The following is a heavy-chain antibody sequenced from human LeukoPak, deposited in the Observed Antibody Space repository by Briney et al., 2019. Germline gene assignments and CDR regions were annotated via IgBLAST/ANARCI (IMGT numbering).Heavy chain of an antibody. V-gene: IGHV4-4*07. J-gene: IGHJ5*02. D-gene: IGHD2-2*01. CDR3: AQAAALNWFDP. CDR2: IYTSGST. Sequence: SETLSLTCTVSGGLINRIEYYWSWIRQPAGKGLEWIGRIYTSGSTNYNPSLKSRVTISVDTSKNQFSLKLSSVTAADTAVYYCAQAAALNWFDPWGQGTLVTVSS. CDR1: GGLINRIEYY.